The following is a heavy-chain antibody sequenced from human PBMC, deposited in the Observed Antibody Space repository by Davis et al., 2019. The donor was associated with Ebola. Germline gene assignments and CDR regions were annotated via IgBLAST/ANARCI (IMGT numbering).Heavy chain of an antibody. Sequence: GESLKISCAASGFTFSSYSMNWVRQAPGKGLEWVSSISSSSSYIYYADSVKGRFTISRDNAKNSLYLQMNSLRAEDTAVYYCARVVCSGGSCYFDYWGQGTLVTVSS. D-gene: IGHD2-15*01. V-gene: IGHV3-21*01. CDR1: GFTFSSYS. J-gene: IGHJ4*02. CDR3: ARVVCSGGSCYFDY. CDR2: ISSSSSYI.